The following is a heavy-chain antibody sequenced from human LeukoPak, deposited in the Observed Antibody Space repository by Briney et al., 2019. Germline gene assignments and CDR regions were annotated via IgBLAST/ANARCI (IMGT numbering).Heavy chain of an antibody. CDR2: IYYSGST. CDR3: ARAARAHYYYYMDV. J-gene: IGHJ6*03. V-gene: IGHV4-59*01. Sequence: SETLSLTCTVSGGSISSYYWSWIRQPPGKGLEWIGYIYYSGSTNYNPSLKSRVTISVDTSKNQFSLKLSSVTAADTAVYYCARAARAHYYYYMDVWGKGTTVTVSS. CDR1: GGSISSYY.